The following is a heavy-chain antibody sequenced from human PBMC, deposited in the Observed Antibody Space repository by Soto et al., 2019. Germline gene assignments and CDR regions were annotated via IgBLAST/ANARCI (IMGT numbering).Heavy chain of an antibody. V-gene: IGHV4-34*01. CDR1: GGSFSGYY. CDR2: INHSGST. Sequence: PSETLSLTCAVYGGSFSGYYWSWIRQPPGKGLEWIGEINHSGSTNYNPSLKSRVTISVDTSKNQFSLKLSSVTAADTAVYYFATQRGSIAARNLYYYYYGMDVWGQGTTVTVSS. J-gene: IGHJ6*02. D-gene: IGHD6-6*01. CDR3: ATQRGSIAARNLYYYYYGMDV.